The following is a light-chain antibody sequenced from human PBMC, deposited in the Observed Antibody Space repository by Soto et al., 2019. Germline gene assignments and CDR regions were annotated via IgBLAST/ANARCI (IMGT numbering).Light chain of an antibody. J-gene: IGLJ7*01. CDR3: AAWDDSLSGLAV. CDR1: SSHIGSNY. V-gene: IGLV1-47*01. CDR2: RNN. Sequence: QAVVTQPPSASGTPGQRVTISCSGSSSHIGSNYVYWYQQLPGTAPKLLIYRNNQRPSGVPDRFSGSKSGTSASLAISGLRSEDEADYYCAAWDDSLSGLAVFGGGTQLTVL.